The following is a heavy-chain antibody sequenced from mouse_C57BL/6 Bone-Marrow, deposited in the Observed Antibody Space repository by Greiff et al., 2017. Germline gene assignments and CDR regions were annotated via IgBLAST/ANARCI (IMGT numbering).Heavy chain of an antibody. V-gene: IGHV1-82*01. Sequence: VQLQQSGPELVKPGASVKISCKASGYAFSSSWMNWVKQRPGKGLEWIGRIYPGDGDTNYNGKFKGKATLTADKSSSTAYMQLSSLTSEDSAVYFCARMPWAWFADWGQGTLVTVSA. CDR1: GYAFSSSW. J-gene: IGHJ3*01. CDR3: ARMPWAWFAD. CDR2: IYPGDGDT. D-gene: IGHD4-1*01.